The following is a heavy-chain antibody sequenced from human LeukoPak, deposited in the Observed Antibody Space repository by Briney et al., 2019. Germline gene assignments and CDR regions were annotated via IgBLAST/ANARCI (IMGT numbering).Heavy chain of an antibody. CDR3: ARLPGCSGGSCYRAFDM. D-gene: IGHD2-15*01. Sequence: SETLSLTCTVSGDSISSYYWSWIRQPPGKGLEWIGYSHYSGSTNYNPSLKSRVTISVDTSKNQFSLKLSSVTAADTAVYYCARLPGCSGGSCYRAFDMWGQGTMVTVSS. J-gene: IGHJ3*02. CDR1: GDSISSYY. V-gene: IGHV4-59*08. CDR2: SHYSGST.